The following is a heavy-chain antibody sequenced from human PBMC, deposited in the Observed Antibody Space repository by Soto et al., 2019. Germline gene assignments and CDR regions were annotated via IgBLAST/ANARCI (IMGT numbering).Heavy chain of an antibody. D-gene: IGHD6-19*01. Sequence: DVQLVESGGDLAQPGGSLRLSCAASGFSISDYEMNWVRQAPGKGLEWVSYISGSGSTVYYADSVKGRFTISRDNAKNSVFLQINTLRVEEGGIYYCARNPSGQWVVPLYCDLWGQGTLVTVSS. CDR1: GFSISDYE. CDR2: ISGSGSTV. J-gene: IGHJ4*02. V-gene: IGHV3-48*03. CDR3: ARNPSGQWVVPLYCDL.